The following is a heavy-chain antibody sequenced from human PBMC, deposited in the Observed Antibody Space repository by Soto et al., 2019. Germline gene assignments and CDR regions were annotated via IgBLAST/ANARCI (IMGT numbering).Heavy chain of an antibody. V-gene: IGHV1-18*01. D-gene: IGHD6-19*01. CDR2: ISAYNGNT. CDR1: GYTFTSYG. CDR3: AIYITVAGTGEFDY. J-gene: IGHJ4*02. Sequence: GASVKVSFKASGYTFTSYGISWVRQAPGQGLEWMGWISAYNGNTNYAQKLQGRVTMTTDTSTSTAYMELRSLRSDDTAVYYCAIYITVAGTGEFDYRGQGTLVTGFS.